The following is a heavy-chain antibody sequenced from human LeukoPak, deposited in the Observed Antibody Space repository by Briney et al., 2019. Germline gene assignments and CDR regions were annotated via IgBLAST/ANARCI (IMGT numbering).Heavy chain of an antibody. CDR1: GYSFTSYW. D-gene: IGHD3-10*01. CDR2: IYPGDSDT. V-gene: IGHV5-51*01. Sequence: GESLKISCQGSGYSFTSYWIGWVRQMPGKGLEWMGIIYPGDSDTRYSPSFQGQVTISADKSISTAYLQWSSLKASDTAMYYCARQSYGSGSYYNPYYFDYWGQGTLVTVSS. J-gene: IGHJ4*02. CDR3: ARQSYGSGSYYNPYYFDY.